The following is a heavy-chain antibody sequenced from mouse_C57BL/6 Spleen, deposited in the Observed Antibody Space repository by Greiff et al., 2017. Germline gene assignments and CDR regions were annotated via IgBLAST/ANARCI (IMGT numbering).Heavy chain of an antibody. CDR3: ARSLYGKAGYFDY. CDR2: IDPSDSYT. Sequence: QVQLQQPGAELVMPGASVKLSCKASGYTFTSYWMHWVKQRPGQGLEWIGEIDPSDSYTNYNQKFKGKSTLTVDKSSSTAYMQLSSLTSEDSAVYYWARSLYGKAGYFDYWGQGTTLTVSS. V-gene: IGHV1-69*01. D-gene: IGHD2-1*01. J-gene: IGHJ2*01. CDR1: GYTFTSYW.